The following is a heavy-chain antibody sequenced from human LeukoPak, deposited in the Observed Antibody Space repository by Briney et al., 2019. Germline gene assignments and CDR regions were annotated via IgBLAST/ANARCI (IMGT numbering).Heavy chain of an antibody. CDR2: ISGSGGST. CDR3: AKGHRESEWELFLRFDY. V-gene: IGHV3-23*01. Sequence: GGSLRLSCAASGFTFSSYAMSWVSQAPGKGLEWVSAISGSGGSTYYADSVKGWFTISRDNSKNTLYLQMNSLRAEDTAVYYCAKGHRESEWELFLRFDYWGQGTLVTVSS. J-gene: IGHJ4*02. CDR1: GFTFSSYA. D-gene: IGHD1-26*01.